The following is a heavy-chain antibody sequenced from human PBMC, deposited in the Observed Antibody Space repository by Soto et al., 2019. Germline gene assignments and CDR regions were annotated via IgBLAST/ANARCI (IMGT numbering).Heavy chain of an antibody. J-gene: IGHJ6*02. Sequence: SGPTLVNPTETLTLACTFSGFSLSTTGMCVNWIRQPPGKALEWLGRIDWDGDKFYSSSLRTRLTISKDTSKNLVVLIMTNMDPLDTATYYCARRGADSGYGMDVWGQGTTVTVSS. CDR1: GFSLSTTGMC. V-gene: IGHV2-70*17. D-gene: IGHD2-21*01. CDR2: IDWDGDK. CDR3: ARRGADSGYGMDV.